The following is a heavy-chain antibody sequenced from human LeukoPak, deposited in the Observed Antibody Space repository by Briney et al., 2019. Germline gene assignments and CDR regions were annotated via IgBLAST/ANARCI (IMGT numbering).Heavy chain of an antibody. CDR2: IWNDGSET. V-gene: IGHV3-33*01. Sequence: PGGSLRLSCAASGFIFSNYGMHWVGQAPGKRLEWVAVIWNDGSETFHADSVKGRFRIARDNSKNTLYLQMNSLRAEDTAVYFCARDMGRAWYRPPDYWGQGTLVTVSS. CDR1: GFIFSNYG. CDR3: ARDMGRAWYRPPDY. D-gene: IGHD6-13*01. J-gene: IGHJ4*02.